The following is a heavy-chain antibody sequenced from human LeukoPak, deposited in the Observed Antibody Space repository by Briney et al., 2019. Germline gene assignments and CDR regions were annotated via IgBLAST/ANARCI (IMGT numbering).Heavy chain of an antibody. V-gene: IGHV4-39*01. CDR2: IYYSGST. J-gene: IGHJ5*02. CDR3: ARHYLLRGGYYVWFDP. CDR1: GGSISSSSYY. Sequence: SETLSLTCTVSGGSISSSSYYWGWIRQPPGKGLEWIGSIYYSGSTYYNPSLKSRVTISVDTSKNQFSLKLSSVTAADTAVYYCARHYLLRGGYYVWFDPWGQGTLVTVSS. D-gene: IGHD1-26*01.